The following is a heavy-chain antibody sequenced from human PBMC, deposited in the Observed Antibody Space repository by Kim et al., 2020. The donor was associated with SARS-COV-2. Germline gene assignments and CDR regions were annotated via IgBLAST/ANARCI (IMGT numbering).Heavy chain of an antibody. J-gene: IGHJ4*02. CDR2: IYYSGSP. CDR3: ARVKVREANFAVIAEYYFDY. D-gene: IGHD3-10*01. V-gene: IGHV4-59*01. CDR1: GGSISSYY. Sequence: SETLSLTCTVSGGSISSYYWSWIRQPPGKGLEWIGYIYYSGSPNYNPSLKSRVTISVDTSKNQFSLKLSSVTAADTAVYYCARVKVREANFAVIAEYYFDYWGQGTLVTVSS.